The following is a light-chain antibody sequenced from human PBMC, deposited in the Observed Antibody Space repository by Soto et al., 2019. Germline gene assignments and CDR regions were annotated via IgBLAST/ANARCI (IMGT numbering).Light chain of an antibody. CDR3: QPSGT. CDR1: QSISSW. J-gene: IGKJ2*02. CDR2: DAS. V-gene: IGKV1-5*01. Sequence: DIQMTQSPSTLSASVGDRVTITCRASQSISSWVAWYQQKPGKAPKLLIYDASTLESGVPSRFSGSGSGTEFILTISSLQPDDFATYYCQPSGTFGQGTKLEIK.